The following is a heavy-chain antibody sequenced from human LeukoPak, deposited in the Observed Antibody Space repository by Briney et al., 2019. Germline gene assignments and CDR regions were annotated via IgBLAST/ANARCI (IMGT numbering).Heavy chain of an antibody. D-gene: IGHD2-2*01. J-gene: IGHJ5*02. CDR1: GYTFTSYA. CDR3: ARDVGYQLLHYKNWFDP. Sequence: GASVQVSCKASGYTFTSYAMNWVRQAPGQGLEWMGWINTNTGNPTYAQGFTGRFVFSLDTSVSTAYLQISSLKAEDTAVYYCARDVGYQLLHYKNWFDPWGQGTLVTVSS. V-gene: IGHV7-4-1*02. CDR2: INTNTGNP.